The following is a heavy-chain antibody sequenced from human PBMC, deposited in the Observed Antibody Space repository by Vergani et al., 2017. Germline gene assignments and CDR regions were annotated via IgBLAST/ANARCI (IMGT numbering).Heavy chain of an antibody. CDR1: GYSFTSYW. CDR3: ARVRSIAVAGTEFDD. V-gene: IGHV5-10-1*03. J-gene: IGHJ4*02. D-gene: IGHD6-19*01. CDR2: IDPSDSYT. Sequence: EVQLVQSGAEVKKPGESLRISCKGSGYSFTSYWISWVRQMPGKGLEWMGRIDPSDSYTNYSPSFQGHVTISADKSISTAYLQWSSLKASDTAMYYCARVRSIAVAGTEFDDWGQGTLVTVSS.